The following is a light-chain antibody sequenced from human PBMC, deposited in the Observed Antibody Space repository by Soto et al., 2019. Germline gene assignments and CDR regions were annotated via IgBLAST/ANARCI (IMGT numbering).Light chain of an antibody. Sequence: AIRMTQSPSSLSASTRDRVTITCRASQGISSYLAWYQQKPGKAPKLLIYAASTLQSGVPSRFSGSGSGTDFTLTISCLQSEDFATYYCQQYYSYFWTFGQGTKVEIK. CDR2: AAS. CDR3: QQYYSYFWT. J-gene: IGKJ1*01. CDR1: QGISSY. V-gene: IGKV1-8*01.